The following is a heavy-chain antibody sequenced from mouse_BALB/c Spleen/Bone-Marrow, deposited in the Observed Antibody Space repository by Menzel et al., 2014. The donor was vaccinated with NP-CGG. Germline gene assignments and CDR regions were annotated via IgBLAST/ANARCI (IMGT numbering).Heavy chain of an antibody. CDR3: ARGGNWEDFDY. D-gene: IGHD4-1*01. CDR2: ISSGSSTI. CDR1: GFTFSSFG. Sequence: EVKLMESGGGLVQPGGSRKLSCAASGFTFSSFGMHWVRQAPERGLEWVAYISSGSSTILYADTVKGRFTISRDNPKNTLFLQMTSLRSGDTAMYYCARGGNWEDFDYWGQGTTLTVSS. J-gene: IGHJ2*01. V-gene: IGHV5-17*02.